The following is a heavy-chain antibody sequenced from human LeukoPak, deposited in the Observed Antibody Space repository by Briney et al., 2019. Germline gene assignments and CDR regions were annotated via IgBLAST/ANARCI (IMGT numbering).Heavy chain of an antibody. CDR3: ARERGFGQADV. J-gene: IGHJ6*04. CDR2: IKQDGGEK. CDR1: GFTFSGYW. D-gene: IGHD3-10*01. Sequence: GGSLRLSCAASGFTFSGYWMSWLRQAPGKGLEGVANIKQDGGEKYYVDSVKGRFTISRDNAKNSLYLQMNSLRAEDTAVYYCARERGFGQADVWGKETTVTVSS. V-gene: IGHV3-7*01.